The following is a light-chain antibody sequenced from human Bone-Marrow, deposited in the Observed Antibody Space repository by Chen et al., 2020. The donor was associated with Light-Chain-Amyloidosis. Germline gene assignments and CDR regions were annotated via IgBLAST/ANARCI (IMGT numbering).Light chain of an antibody. CDR3: CSYGCYSTFV. V-gene: IGLV2-23*03. J-gene: IGLJ2*01. Sequence: QSAMTQPASVSGSPGRSITISRTGTINGPVNLVSWYQQNPGNAPKLIIYEGSRRHSEVSDRFSCSTSGTSASLSISGLPSDDEAAYYCCSYGCYSTFVFGGGTILPVL. CDR2: EGS. CDR1: INGPVNL.